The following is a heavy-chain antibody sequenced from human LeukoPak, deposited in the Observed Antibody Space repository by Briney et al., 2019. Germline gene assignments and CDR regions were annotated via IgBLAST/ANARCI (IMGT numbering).Heavy chain of an antibody. Sequence: PGGSLRLSCEASGFTFSTYGMTWVRQAPGKGLEWVSAIVGSGVTTYYADSVKGRFTISRDNSKNTLYLQMNSLRAEDTAVYYCAKIQGYLDYWGQGTLVTVSS. V-gene: IGHV3-23*01. J-gene: IGHJ4*02. CDR3: AKIQGYLDY. CDR2: IVGSGVTT. CDR1: GFTFSTYG.